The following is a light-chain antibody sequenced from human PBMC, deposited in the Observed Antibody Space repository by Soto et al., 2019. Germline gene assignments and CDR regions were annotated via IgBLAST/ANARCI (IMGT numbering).Light chain of an antibody. CDR2: SNN. CDR3: VACDDSLNGVV. V-gene: IGLV1-44*01. Sequence: QSALTQPPSASGTPGQRVTISCSGSSSNIGSNTVNWYQQLPGTAPKLLIYSNNQRPSGVPDRFSGSKSGTSASLAISGLQSEDVADDYCVACDDSLNGVVFCGGTQLTVL. J-gene: IGLJ2*01. CDR1: SSNIGSNT.